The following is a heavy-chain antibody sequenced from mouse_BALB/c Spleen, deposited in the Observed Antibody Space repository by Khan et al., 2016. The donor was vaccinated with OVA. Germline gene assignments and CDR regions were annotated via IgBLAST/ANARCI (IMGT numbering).Heavy chain of an antibody. Sequence: QVQLQQSGTELVKPGASVRLSCKASGYTFTSYYMYWVKQRPGQGLEWIGEINPSDGDSNFNENFKSKATLTVDKSSTTAYMQLSSLTSEDSAVYYCTRSGYGTFAYWGQWTLVTVSA. CDR1: GYTFTSYY. D-gene: IGHD4-1*01. J-gene: IGHJ3*01. V-gene: IGHV1-53*01. CDR3: TRSGYGTFAY. CDR2: INPSDGDS.